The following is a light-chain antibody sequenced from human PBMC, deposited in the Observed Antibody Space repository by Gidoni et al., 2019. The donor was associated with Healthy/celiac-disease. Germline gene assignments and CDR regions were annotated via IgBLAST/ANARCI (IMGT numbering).Light chain of an antibody. CDR3: QQANRPIT. J-gene: IGKJ5*01. CDR1: QGISSW. Sequence: DIQLTQSPSSVSASVGYRVTITCRASQGISSWLALYQQKPGKAPMLLIYAATRLQCGVPSRFSGSGSGTDFTLTISSLQPEDVATYYCQQANRPITFGQGTRLEIK. CDR2: AAT. V-gene: IGKV1D-12*01.